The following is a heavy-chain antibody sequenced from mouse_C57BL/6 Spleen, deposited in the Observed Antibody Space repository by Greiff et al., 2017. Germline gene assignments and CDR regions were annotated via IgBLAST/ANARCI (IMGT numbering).Heavy chain of an antibody. J-gene: IGHJ1*03. CDR1: GFTFSSYA. V-gene: IGHV5-4*03. Sequence: EVKLVESGGGLVKPGGSLKLSCAASGFTFSSYAMSWVRQTPDKRLEWVATISDGGSYTYYPDNVKGRFTISRDNAKNNLYLQMSHLKSEDTAMYYCARAPLGRWYFDVWGTGTTVTVSS. D-gene: IGHD4-1*01. CDR2: ISDGGSYT. CDR3: ARAPLGRWYFDV.